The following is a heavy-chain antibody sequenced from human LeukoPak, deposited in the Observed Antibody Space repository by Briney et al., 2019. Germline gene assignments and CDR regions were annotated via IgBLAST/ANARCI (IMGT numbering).Heavy chain of an antibody. CDR1: GGSISSYY. CDR3: DRGVIANDAFDI. D-gene: IGHD2-21*01. V-gene: IGHV4-39*01. Sequence: PSETLSLTCTVSGGSISSYYWGWIRQPPGKGLEWIGSIYYSGSTYYNPSLKSRVTISVDTSKNQFSLKLSSVTAADTAVYYCDRGVIANDAFDIWGQGTMVTVSS. CDR2: IYYSGST. J-gene: IGHJ3*02.